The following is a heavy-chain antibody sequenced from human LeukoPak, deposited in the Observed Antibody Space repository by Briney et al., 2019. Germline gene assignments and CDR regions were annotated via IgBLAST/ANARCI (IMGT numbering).Heavy chain of an antibody. Sequence: SETLSLTCTVSGGSISSSSYYWGWIRQPPGKGLEWIGSIYYSGSTYYNPSLKSRVTMSVDTSKNQFALKLSSVTAADTAVYYCVSNYGSGSYSPASWGQGTLVTVSS. D-gene: IGHD3-10*01. V-gene: IGHV4-39*01. CDR2: IYYSGST. CDR3: VSNYGSGSYSPAS. CDR1: GGSISSSSYY. J-gene: IGHJ4*02.